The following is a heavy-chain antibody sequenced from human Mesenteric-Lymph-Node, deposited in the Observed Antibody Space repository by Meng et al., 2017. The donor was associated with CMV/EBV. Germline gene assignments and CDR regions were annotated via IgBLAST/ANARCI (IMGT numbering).Heavy chain of an antibody. CDR3: ASGDSGSYPGDY. CDR1: GGTFTSYT. Sequence: CKASGGTFTSYTISWVRQAPGQGLEWMGRIIPILGIANYAQKFQGRVTITADKSTSTAYMELSSLRSEDTAVYYCASGDSGSYPGDYWGQGTLVTVSS. D-gene: IGHD1-26*01. J-gene: IGHJ4*02. V-gene: IGHV1-69*02. CDR2: IIPILGIA.